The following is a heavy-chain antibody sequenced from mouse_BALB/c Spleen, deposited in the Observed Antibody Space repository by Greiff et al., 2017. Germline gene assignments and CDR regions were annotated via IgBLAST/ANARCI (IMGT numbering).Heavy chain of an antibody. Sequence: EVMLVESGGGLVQPGGSLRLSCATSGFTFTDYHMSWVRQPPGKALEWMGFIRNKANGYTTEYSASVKARFTISRANSQSILNLHMNTLIAYDSATYYCARDGNYGSAMDYWGQGTSVTVSS. D-gene: IGHD2-1*01. CDR1: GFTFTDYH. J-gene: IGHJ4*01. V-gene: IGHV7-3*02. CDR2: IRNKANGYTT. CDR3: ARDGNYGSAMDY.